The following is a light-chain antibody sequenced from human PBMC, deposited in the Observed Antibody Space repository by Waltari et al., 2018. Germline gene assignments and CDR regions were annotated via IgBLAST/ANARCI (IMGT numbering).Light chain of an antibody. CDR2: QNT. CDR1: ELGSKY. Sequence: SYEVTQPPSVSVSPGQTASVTCSGDELGSKYTSWYQQRPGQSPVVVIYQNTKRPSGIPERFSGSNSGNTATLTISGTQAMDEADYYCQAWDSTIAVFGGGTKLTVL. V-gene: IGLV3-1*01. CDR3: QAWDSTIAV. J-gene: IGLJ2*01.